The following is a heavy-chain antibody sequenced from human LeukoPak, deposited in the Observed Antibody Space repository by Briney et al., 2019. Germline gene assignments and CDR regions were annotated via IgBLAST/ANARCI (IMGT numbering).Heavy chain of an antibody. CDR1: GFPFSDYY. V-gene: IGHV3-11*06. D-gene: IGHD6-19*01. CDR2: ISSSNGYT. CDR3: ARYRQWLFPDY. Sequence: PGGALRLSFAASGFPFSDYYMSWVRPAPGKGLEWVSYISSSNGYTNYADSVKGRFTISRDNAKNSLYLQMNSLRAEDTAVYYCARYRQWLFPDYWGQGTLVTVSS. J-gene: IGHJ4*02.